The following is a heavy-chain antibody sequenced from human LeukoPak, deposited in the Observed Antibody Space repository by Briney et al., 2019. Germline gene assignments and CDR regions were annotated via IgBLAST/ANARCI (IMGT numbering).Heavy chain of an antibody. D-gene: IGHD3-9*01. CDR1: GFTFSSYG. J-gene: IGHJ6*04. Sequence: GTSLRLSCAASGFTFSSYGMHWVRQAPGRGLEWVAAISYHGGNKDYGDFVKGRFTISRDSSKETLYLQMNSLTAEDTAVYFCVRGAGNYKEFYYYYGLDVWGKGTTVTVSS. V-gene: IGHV3-30*03. CDR2: ISYHGGNK. CDR3: VRGAGNYKEFYYYYGLDV.